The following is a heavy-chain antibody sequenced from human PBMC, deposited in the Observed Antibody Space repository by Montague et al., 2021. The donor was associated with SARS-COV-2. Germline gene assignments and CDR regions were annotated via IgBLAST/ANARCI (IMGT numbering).Heavy chain of an antibody. V-gene: IGHV4-59*01. J-gene: IGHJ4*02. CDR2: IYYSGGANYYPSRGT. CDR1: GDSINNYY. D-gene: IGHD5-12*01. Sequence: SETLSLTCTVSGDSINNYYWSWIRQSPGKGREYIGYIYYSGGANYYPSRGTNYNPSFESRAAIQLDTSKNQFSLTLSSVSTADTAVYYCAGGSGYSGYAPAYWGQGTLVTVSS. CDR3: AGGSGYSGYAPAY.